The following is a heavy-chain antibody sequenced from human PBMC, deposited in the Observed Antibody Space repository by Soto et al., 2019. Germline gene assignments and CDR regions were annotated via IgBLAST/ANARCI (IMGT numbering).Heavy chain of an antibody. CDR3: TRLLGELSFPRAFDI. D-gene: IGHD3-16*02. J-gene: IGHJ3*02. Sequence: EVQLVGSGGGLVQPGGCLKLSCAASGFTVSGSAVHWVRQASGKGLEWVGRIRSKTNSYATAYAASVKGRFTISRDDSKNTAYLQMNSLKTEDTAVYYCTRLLGELSFPRAFDIWGQGTMVTVSS. CDR1: GFTVSGSA. V-gene: IGHV3-73*01. CDR2: IRSKTNSYAT.